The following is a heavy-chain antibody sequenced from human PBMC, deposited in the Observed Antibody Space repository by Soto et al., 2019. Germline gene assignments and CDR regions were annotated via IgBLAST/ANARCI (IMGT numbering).Heavy chain of an antibody. V-gene: IGHV1-69*06. CDR2: IIPIFGTA. J-gene: IGHJ5*02. CDR1: GGTFSSYA. CDR3: AREHSSPYLFDP. D-gene: IGHD6-6*01. Sequence: QVQLVQSGAEVKKPGSSVKVSCKASGGTFSSYAISWVRPAPGQGLEWMGGIIPIFGTANYAQKFQGRVTITADKSASTAYMELSSLRSEDTAVYYRAREHSSPYLFDPWGQGTLVTVSS.